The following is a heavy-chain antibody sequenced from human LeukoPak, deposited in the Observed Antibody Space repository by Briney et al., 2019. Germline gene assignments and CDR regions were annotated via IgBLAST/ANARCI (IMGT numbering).Heavy chain of an antibody. J-gene: IGHJ4*02. CDR1: GFIVSNSY. D-gene: IGHD6-19*01. CDR3: ARDSNGPAF. Sequence: GGSLRLSCAASGFIVSNSYMSWVRQAPGKGLEWVSVIYSGGGTFYSESVKGRFTISRDYSKNTLYLHMNSLRADDTAVYYCARDSNGPAFWGQGTLVTVSS. V-gene: IGHV3-53*01. CDR2: IYSGGGT.